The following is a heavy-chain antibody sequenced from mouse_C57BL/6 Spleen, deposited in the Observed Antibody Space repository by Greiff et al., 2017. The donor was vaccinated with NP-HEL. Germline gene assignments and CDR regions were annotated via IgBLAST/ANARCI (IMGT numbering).Heavy chain of an antibody. V-gene: IGHV1-64*01. D-gene: IGHD1-1*01. Sequence: VQLQQPGAELVKPGASVKLSCKASGYTFTSYWMHWVKQRPGQGLEWIGMIHPNSGSTNYNEKFKSKATLTVDKSSSTAYMQLSSLTSEDSAVYYCARGSYGRYFDVWGTGTTVTVSS. CDR2: IHPNSGST. CDR1: GYTFTSYW. CDR3: ARGSYGRYFDV. J-gene: IGHJ1*03.